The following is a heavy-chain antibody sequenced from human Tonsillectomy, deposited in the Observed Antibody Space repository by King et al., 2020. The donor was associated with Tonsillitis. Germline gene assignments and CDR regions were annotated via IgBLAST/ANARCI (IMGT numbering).Heavy chain of an antibody. CDR3: ARDLVEEEMTTFDY. CDR1: GYTFTSYG. Sequence: QLVQSGAEVKKPGASVKVSCKASGYTFTSYGISWVRQAPGQGLEWMGWISGYNGNTNYAQNRQGRVTMTTDTSTSTAYMALRSLRSDDTAVYYSARDLVEEEMTTFDYWGQGSLVTVSS. J-gene: IGHJ4*02. CDR2: ISGYNGNT. D-gene: IGHD5-24*01. V-gene: IGHV1-18*01.